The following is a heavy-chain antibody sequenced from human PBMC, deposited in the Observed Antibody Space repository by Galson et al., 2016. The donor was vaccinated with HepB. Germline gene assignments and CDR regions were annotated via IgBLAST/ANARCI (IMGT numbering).Heavy chain of an antibody. CDR1: GGSISRDYY. Sequence: SETLSLTCIVSGGSISRDYYWGWIRQPPGRGLEWIGSIYSNEDTYYNPSLKSRVTISVDTSKNQFSLRLNSVTAADTGVYYCAAGIVVAGKYYYYYMDVWGKGTTVTVS. V-gene: IGHV4-39*01. CDR3: AAGIVVAGKYYYYYMDV. D-gene: IGHD6-19*01. CDR2: IYSNEDT. J-gene: IGHJ6*03.